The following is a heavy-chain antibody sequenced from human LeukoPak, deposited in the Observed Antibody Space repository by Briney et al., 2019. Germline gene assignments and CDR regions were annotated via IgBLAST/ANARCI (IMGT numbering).Heavy chain of an antibody. D-gene: IGHD2-8*01. Sequence: GGSLRLSCAASGFNFRSHAMSWVRQAPGKGLKWVSIISNGGAGTYYADSVKGRFTISRDNSKSILYLQMSSLRAEDTAVYYCAKDHGTNVYDPFDYWGQGTLVTVSS. CDR1: GFNFRSHA. CDR2: ISNGGAGT. CDR3: AKDHGTNVYDPFDY. V-gene: IGHV3-23*01. J-gene: IGHJ4*02.